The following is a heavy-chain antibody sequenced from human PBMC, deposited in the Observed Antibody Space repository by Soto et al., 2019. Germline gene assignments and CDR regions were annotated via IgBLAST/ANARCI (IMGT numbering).Heavy chain of an antibody. Sequence: EVQLVESGGGLVQPGGSLKLSCAASGFTFRGSAMHWVRQASGKGLEWVGRIRSKPNNYATAYAASVKGRFTISRDDSKNTAYLQMNSLKTEDTAVYYCTRVTKDDYYYGMDVWGLGTTVTVSS. V-gene: IGHV3-73*02. CDR2: IRSKPNNYAT. J-gene: IGHJ6*02. CDR3: TRVTKDDYYYGMDV. D-gene: IGHD4-17*01. CDR1: GFTFRGSA.